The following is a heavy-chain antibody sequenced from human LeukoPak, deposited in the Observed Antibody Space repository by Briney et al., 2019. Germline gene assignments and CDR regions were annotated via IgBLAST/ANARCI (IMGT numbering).Heavy chain of an antibody. V-gene: IGHV4-34*01. CDR1: GGSFSGYY. D-gene: IGHD6-6*01. CDR2: INHSGRT. Sequence: PSETLSLTCNVYGGSFSGYYWSWIRQTPGRGLGWIGEINHSGRTNYNPSLKSRVTISVDTSKNQFSLNLNSVTAADTAVYYCTRQYSSSYYSDYWGQGTLVTVSS. CDR3: TRQYSSSYYSDY. J-gene: IGHJ4*02.